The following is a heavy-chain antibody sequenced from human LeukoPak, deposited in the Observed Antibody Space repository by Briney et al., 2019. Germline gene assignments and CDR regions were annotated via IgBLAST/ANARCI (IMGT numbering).Heavy chain of an antibody. Sequence: SETLSLTCIVSGGSIRSSRYYWGWIRQPPGKGLEWIGNIYYSGNTYYSPSLKSRVTISGDTSKNQFPLKLSSVTAADTAVYYCASLTVFGVVNYAFDIWGQGTMVTVSS. J-gene: IGHJ3*02. CDR1: GGSIRSSRYY. CDR3: ASLTVFGVVNYAFDI. V-gene: IGHV4-39*01. D-gene: IGHD3-3*01. CDR2: IYYSGNT.